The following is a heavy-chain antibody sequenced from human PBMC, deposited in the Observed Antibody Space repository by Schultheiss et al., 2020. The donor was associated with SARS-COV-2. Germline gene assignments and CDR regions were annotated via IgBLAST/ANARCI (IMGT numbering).Heavy chain of an antibody. CDR1: GHTLIYLS. CDR3: ARAPVSPIVVVPAAPYYYGMDV. V-gene: IGHV1-69*13. D-gene: IGHD2-2*01. J-gene: IGHJ6*02. Sequence: SVKVSCKVSGHTLIYLSMHWVRQAPGQGLEWMGWIIPIFGTANYAQKFQGRVTITADESTSTAYMELSSLRSEDTAVYYCARAPVSPIVVVPAAPYYYGMDVWGQGTTVTVSS. CDR2: IIPIFGTA.